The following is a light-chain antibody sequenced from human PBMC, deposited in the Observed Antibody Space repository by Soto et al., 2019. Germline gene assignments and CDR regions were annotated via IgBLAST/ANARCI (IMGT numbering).Light chain of an antibody. V-gene: IGKV3-15*01. CDR3: QQYGSSPTWT. J-gene: IGKJ1*01. Sequence: EIVMTHSPSTRSVPPRERATLSCRSSQSVSSNLAWYQQKPGQAPRLLIYGASTRATGIPARFSGSGSETDFTLTINRLEPEDFAVYYCQQYGSSPTWTFGQGTKVDIK. CDR1: QSVSSN. CDR2: GAS.